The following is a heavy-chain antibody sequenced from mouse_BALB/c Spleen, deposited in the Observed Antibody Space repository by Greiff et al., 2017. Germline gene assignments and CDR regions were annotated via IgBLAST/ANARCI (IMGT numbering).Heavy chain of an antibody. J-gene: IGHJ1*01. CDR2: INPSNGRT. D-gene: IGHD2-14*01. CDR3: ARGVPDV. V-gene: IGHV1S81*02. Sequence: QVQLQQPGAELVKPGASVKLSCKASGYTFTSYWMHWVKQRPGQGLEWIGEINPSNGRTNYNEKFKSKATLTVDKSSSTAYMQLSSPTSEDSAVYYCARGVPDVWGAGTTVTVSS. CDR1: GYTFTSYW.